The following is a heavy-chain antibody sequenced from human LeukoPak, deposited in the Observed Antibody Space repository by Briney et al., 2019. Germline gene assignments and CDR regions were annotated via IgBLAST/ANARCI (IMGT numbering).Heavy chain of an antibody. D-gene: IGHD6-13*01. J-gene: IGHJ1*01. V-gene: IGHV1-24*01. Sequence: ASVKVSCKVSGYTLTELSMHWVRQAPGKGLEWMGGFDPEDGETIYAQKFQGRVTMTEDTSTDTAYMELSSPRSEDTAVYYCATQRQQLVPEYFQHWGQGTLVTVSS. CDR2: FDPEDGET. CDR3: ATQRQQLVPEYFQH. CDR1: GYTLTELS.